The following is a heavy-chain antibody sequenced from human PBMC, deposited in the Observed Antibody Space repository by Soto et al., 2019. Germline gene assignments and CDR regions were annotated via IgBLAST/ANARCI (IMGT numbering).Heavy chain of an antibody. D-gene: IGHD6-13*01. Sequence: ASVKVSCKASGYTFTSYAMHWVRQAPGQRLEWMGWINAGNGNTKYSQKFQGRVTITRDTSASTAYMELSSLRSEDTAVYYCARVYSSSWYGYYYYGMDVWGQGTTGTVS. CDR3: ARVYSSSWYGYYYYGMDV. V-gene: IGHV1-3*01. CDR1: GYTFTSYA. J-gene: IGHJ6*02. CDR2: INAGNGNT.